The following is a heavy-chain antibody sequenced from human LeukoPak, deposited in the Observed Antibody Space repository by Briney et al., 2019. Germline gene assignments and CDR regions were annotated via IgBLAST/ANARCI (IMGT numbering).Heavy chain of an antibody. Sequence: SVKVSCKASGYTFTGYYMHWVRQAPGQGLEWMGRINPNSGGTNYAQKFQGRVTMTRDTSISTAYMELSRLRSDDTAVYYCARDRGSGSEFDYWGQGTLVTVSS. CDR1: GYTFTGYY. CDR2: INPNSGGT. V-gene: IGHV1-2*06. CDR3: ARDRGSGSEFDY. J-gene: IGHJ4*02. D-gene: IGHD3-10*01.